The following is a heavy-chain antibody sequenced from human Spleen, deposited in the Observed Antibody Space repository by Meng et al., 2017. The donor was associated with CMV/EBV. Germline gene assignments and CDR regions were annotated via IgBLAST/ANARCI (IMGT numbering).Heavy chain of an antibody. CDR2: IYTNNAIP. J-gene: IGHJ4*02. V-gene: IGHV7-4-1*02. CDR3: ARVHSSGYYGPNDY. Sequence: KASGYTFTSYALSWLQQAPGRGLEWMGWIYTNNAIPTYSQGFTDQFVFSLDTSVSTTYLQISSLKAEDTAVYYCARVHSSGYYGPNDYWGQGTLVTVSS. CDR1: GYTFTSYA. D-gene: IGHD3-22*01.